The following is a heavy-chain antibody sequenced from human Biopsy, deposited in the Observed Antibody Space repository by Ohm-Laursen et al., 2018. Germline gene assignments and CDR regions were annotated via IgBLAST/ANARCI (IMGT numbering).Heavy chain of an antibody. V-gene: IGHV4-39*01. D-gene: IGHD3-3*01. CDR1: GGSISSRNHY. J-gene: IGHJ4*02. CDR3: AKPSLEDFWGGAQYYFDY. CDR2: VYYSGST. Sequence: SDTLSLTCSVSGGSISSRNHYWGWLRQPPGKGLEWIGHVYYSGSTFYNSSLQSRVTVSVDTSKNQFHLRLTSMSASDKAVYYCAKPSLEDFWGGAQYYFDYWGLGTLVTVSS.